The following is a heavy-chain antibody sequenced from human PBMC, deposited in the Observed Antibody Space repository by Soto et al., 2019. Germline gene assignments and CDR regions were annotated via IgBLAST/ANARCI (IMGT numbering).Heavy chain of an antibody. J-gene: IGHJ4*02. Sequence: EVQLLESGGGLVQPGGSLRLSCAASGFTFSSYAMSWVRQAPGKGLEWVSAISGSGGSTYYADSVKGRFTISRDNSKNTLYLQMNSLRAEDTAVYYCAIPIPKLYSSLPYFDYWGQGTLVTVSS. D-gene: IGHD6-6*01. V-gene: IGHV3-23*01. CDR1: GFTFSSYA. CDR2: ISGSGGST. CDR3: AIPIPKLYSSLPYFDY.